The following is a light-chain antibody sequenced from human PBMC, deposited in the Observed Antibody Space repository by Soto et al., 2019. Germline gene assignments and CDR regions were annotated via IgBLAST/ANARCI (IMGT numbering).Light chain of an antibody. CDR1: SSDVGGYNY. Sequence: QSVLTQPPSASGSPGQSVTISCTGNSSDVGGYNYVSWYQQHPGKAPKLMIYDVSKRPSGVPDRFSGSKSGNTASLTVSGLQAEDEADYYCSSYAGSNNWVFGGGTKLTVL. CDR3: SSYAGSNNWV. J-gene: IGLJ3*02. CDR2: DVS. V-gene: IGLV2-8*01.